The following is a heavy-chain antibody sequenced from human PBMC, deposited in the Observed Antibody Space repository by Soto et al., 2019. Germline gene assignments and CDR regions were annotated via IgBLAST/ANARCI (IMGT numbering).Heavy chain of an antibody. CDR3: TTGPDFFFGVDV. CDR2: ISFSGSTI. V-gene: IGHV3-48*03. J-gene: IGHJ6*02. Sequence: GGSLRLSCAASGFSFSDYEMTWVRQAPGKGLEWIAHISFSGSTIYYADSVKGRFSISRDNSKNFLYLQMSGLRDDDSAVYYCTTGPDFFFGVDVRGRGPKVTVSS. CDR1: GFSFSDYE.